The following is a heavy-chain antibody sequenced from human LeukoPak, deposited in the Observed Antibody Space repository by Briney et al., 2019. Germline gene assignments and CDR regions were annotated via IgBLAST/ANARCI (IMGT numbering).Heavy chain of an antibody. Sequence: GGSLRLSCAASGFTFSIYAMHWVRQAPGKGLEWVAGISYNGSNEFYSDSVKGRFTITRDNSKNTVFLRMDSLRAEDTGVYHCARDRGGSGFYYFDYWGQGTLVTVSS. CDR3: ARDRGGSGFYYFDY. J-gene: IGHJ4*02. V-gene: IGHV3-30-3*01. D-gene: IGHD2-15*01. CDR1: GFTFSIYA. CDR2: ISYNGSNE.